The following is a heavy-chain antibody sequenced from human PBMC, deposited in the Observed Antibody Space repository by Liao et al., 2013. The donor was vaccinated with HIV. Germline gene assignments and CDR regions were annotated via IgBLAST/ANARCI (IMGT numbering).Heavy chain of an antibody. V-gene: IGHV4-61*02. J-gene: IGHJ4*02. CDR1: GDSISSGSHY. D-gene: IGHD5-12*01. CDR2: VSNSAST. CDR3: ARGGSFIDF. Sequence: QVQLQESGPGLVKPSQTLSLACTVSGDSISSGSHYWTWIRQSAGKGLEWIGRVSNSASTSYNPSLKSRVTMSVDTSKNQFSLSLTSVTAADTAVYYCARGGSFIDFWGQGTLVTVSS.